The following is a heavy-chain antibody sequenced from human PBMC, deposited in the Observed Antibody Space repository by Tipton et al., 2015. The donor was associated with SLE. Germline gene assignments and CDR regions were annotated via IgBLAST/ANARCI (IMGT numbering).Heavy chain of an antibody. D-gene: IGHD6-19*01. J-gene: IGHJ4*02. Sequence: SPRLSCAASGFTFSDYYMSWIRQAPGKGLEWVSYISSSSSYTNYADSVKGRFTISRDNSKNTLYLQMNSLRAEDTAVYYCAKDQKWLVPFDYWGQGTLVTVSS. CDR1: GFTFSDYY. CDR2: ISSSSSYT. V-gene: IGHV3-11*06. CDR3: AKDQKWLVPFDY.